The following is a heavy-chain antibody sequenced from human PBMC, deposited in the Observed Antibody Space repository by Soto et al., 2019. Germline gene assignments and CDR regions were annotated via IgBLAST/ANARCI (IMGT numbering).Heavy chain of an antibody. CDR3: ARVTLLRGVITLGIH. CDR1: GYTFTNYG. CDR2: ISAYNGNT. D-gene: IGHD3-10*01. J-gene: IGHJ4*02. Sequence: ASVKVSCKASGYTFTNYGISWVRQAPGQGLEWMGWISAYNGNTKHAQKLQGRVTMTTDTSTSTAYMELRSLRSDDTAVYYCARVTLLRGVITLGIHWGQGTLVTVSS. V-gene: IGHV1-18*01.